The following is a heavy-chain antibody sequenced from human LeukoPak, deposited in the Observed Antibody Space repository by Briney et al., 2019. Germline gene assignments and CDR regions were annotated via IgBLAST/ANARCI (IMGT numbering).Heavy chain of an antibody. CDR2: ISYDGSNK. J-gene: IGHJ4*02. D-gene: IGHD3-10*01. CDR3: ARDRGVRGVIDY. Sequence: GRSLRLSCAASGFTFSSYAMHWVRQAPGKGLEWVAVISYDGSNKYYADSAKGRFTISRDNSKNTLYLQMNSLRAEDTAVYYCARDRGVRGVIDYWGQGTLVTVSS. V-gene: IGHV3-30-3*01. CDR1: GFTFSSYA.